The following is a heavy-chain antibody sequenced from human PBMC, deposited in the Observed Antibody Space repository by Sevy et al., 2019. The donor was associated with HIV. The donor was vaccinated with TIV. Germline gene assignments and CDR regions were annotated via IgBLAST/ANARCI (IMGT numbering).Heavy chain of an antibody. J-gene: IGHJ4*02. CDR3: ARWGNSSGIDY. Sequence: GGSLRLSCTASGFYFGIHWVRQAPGKGLEWVALIWYDGINKDYAGSGKGRFTISRDNSKNTVCLQMNSLRAEDTGMYYCARWGNSSGIDYWGQGTLVTVSS. D-gene: IGHD3-22*01. CDR1: GFYFG. CDR2: IWYDGINK. V-gene: IGHV3-33*01.